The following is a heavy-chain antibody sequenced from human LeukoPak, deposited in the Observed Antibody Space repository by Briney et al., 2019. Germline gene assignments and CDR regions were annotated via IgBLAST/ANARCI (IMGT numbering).Heavy chain of an antibody. CDR1: GFTFRNYW. V-gene: IGHV3-7*03. Sequence: PGGSLSLSCAASGFTFRNYWMSWVRQAPGEGLEWVANIRPVGSQKYYVDSARGRFTISRDNAKSSLYLQTSSPRPEDTATYYCARDFQPRYCSSSSCSPAWGQGTTVTVSS. CDR3: ARDFQPRYCSSSSCSPA. J-gene: IGHJ6*02. CDR2: IRPVGSQK. D-gene: IGHD2-2*01.